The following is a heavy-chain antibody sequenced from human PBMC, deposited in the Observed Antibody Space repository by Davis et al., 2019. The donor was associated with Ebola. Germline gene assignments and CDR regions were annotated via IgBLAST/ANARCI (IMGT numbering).Heavy chain of an antibody. CDR2: INHSGST. V-gene: IGHV4-34*01. CDR3: ARHNILQQLVIDY. D-gene: IGHD6-13*01. J-gene: IGHJ4*02. CDR1: GGSFSGYY. Sequence: MPSETLSLTCAVYGGSFSGYYWSWIRQPPGKGLEWIGEINHSGSTNYNPSLKSRVTISVDTSKNQFSLKLSSVTAADTAVYYCARHNILQQLVIDYWGQGTLVTVSS.